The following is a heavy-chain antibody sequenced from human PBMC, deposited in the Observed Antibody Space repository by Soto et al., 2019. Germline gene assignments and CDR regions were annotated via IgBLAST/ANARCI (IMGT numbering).Heavy chain of an antibody. J-gene: IGHJ4*02. CDR3: AKEGELIGYNYVSCFDY. CDR2: ITGSGGST. CDR1: GFTFSSYS. Sequence: PGGSLRLSCAASGFTFSSYSMSWVRQAPGKGLEWVSAITGSGGSTYYADSVKGRFTISRDNSKNTLYLQMNSLRAEDTAVYYCAKEGELIGYNYVSCFDYWGQGALVTVSS. V-gene: IGHV3-23*01. D-gene: IGHD1-1*01.